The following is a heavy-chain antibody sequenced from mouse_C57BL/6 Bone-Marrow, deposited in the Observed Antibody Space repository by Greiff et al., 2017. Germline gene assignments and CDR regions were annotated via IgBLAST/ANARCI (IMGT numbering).Heavy chain of an antibody. J-gene: IGHJ3*01. Sequence: EVQLQQSGPELVKPGASVKISCKASGYTFTDYYMNWVKQSHGKSLEWIGDINPNNGGTSYNQKFKGKATLTVDKSSSTAYMELRSLTSEDSAVYYCARKITTVVEPAWFAYWGQGTLVTVSA. V-gene: IGHV1-26*01. D-gene: IGHD1-1*01. CDR1: GYTFTDYY. CDR2: INPNNGGT. CDR3: ARKITTVVEPAWFAY.